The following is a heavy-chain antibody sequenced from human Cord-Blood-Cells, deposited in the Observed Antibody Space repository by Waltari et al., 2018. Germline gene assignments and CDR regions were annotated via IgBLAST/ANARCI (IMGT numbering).Heavy chain of an antibody. V-gene: IGHV3-30*18. CDR2: ISYDGSNK. CDR3: AKSGEDAFDI. CDR1: GFTFSSCG. D-gene: IGHD3-10*01. J-gene: IGHJ3*02. Sequence: QVQLVESGGGVVQPGRSLRLSCAASGFTFSSCGMHWVRQAPGKGLEWVAVISYDGSNKYYADSVKGRFTISRDNSKNTLYLQMNSLRAEDTAVYYCAKSGEDAFDIWGQGTMVTVSS.